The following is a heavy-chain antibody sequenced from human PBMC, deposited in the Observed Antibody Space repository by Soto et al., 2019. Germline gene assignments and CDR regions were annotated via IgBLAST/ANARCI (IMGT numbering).Heavy chain of an antibody. CDR2: IYYSGST. D-gene: IGHD6-19*01. J-gene: IGHJ4*02. V-gene: IGHV4-39*01. Sequence: SETLSLTCTVSGGSISSSSYYWGWIRQPPGKGLEWIGSIYYSGSTYYNPSLKSRVTISVDTSKNQFSLKLSSVTAADTAVYYCARRFVAVAAFDYWGQGTLVTVS. CDR1: GGSISSSSYY. CDR3: ARRFVAVAAFDY.